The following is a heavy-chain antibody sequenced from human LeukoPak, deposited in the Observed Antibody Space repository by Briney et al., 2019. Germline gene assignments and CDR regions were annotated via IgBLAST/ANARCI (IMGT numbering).Heavy chain of an antibody. CDR1: GGSFSGYY. CDR3: ARVVPGIFGVVSYIDY. CDR2: INHSGST. D-gene: IGHD3-3*01. V-gene: IGHV4-34*01. J-gene: IGHJ4*02. Sequence: PSETLSLTCAVYGGSFSGYYWSWIRQSPGKGLEWIGEINHSGSTNYNPSLKSRVTISVDTSKNQFSLKLSSVTAADTAVYYCARVVPGIFGVVSYIDYWGQGTLVTVSS.